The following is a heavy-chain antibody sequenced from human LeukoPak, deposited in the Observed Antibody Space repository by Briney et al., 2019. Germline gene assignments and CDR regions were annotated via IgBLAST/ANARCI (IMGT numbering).Heavy chain of an antibody. V-gene: IGHV3-30-3*01. CDR2: ISYDGSNK. Sequence: GRSLRLSCAASGFTFSSYAMHWVRQAPGKGLEWVAVISYDGSNKYYADSVKGRFTISRDNSKNTLYLQMNSLRAEDTAVYYCARDHGSSWYYFDYWGQGTLVTVSS. D-gene: IGHD6-13*01. CDR3: ARDHGSSWYYFDY. CDR1: GFTFSSYA. J-gene: IGHJ4*02.